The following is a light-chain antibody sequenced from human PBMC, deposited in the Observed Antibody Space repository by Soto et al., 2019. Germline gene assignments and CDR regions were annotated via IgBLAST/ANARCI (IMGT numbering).Light chain of an antibody. J-gene: IGKJ1*01. Sequence: DIQMTQSPSTLSASVGDRVTITCRASQSISSRLAWYQQKPGKAPKFLVYDASNLESGVPSRFSGSGSGTEFTLTISSLQPDDFATYYCQQYNSYWTFGQGTKVDI. CDR3: QQYNSYWT. CDR1: QSISSR. CDR2: DAS. V-gene: IGKV1-5*01.